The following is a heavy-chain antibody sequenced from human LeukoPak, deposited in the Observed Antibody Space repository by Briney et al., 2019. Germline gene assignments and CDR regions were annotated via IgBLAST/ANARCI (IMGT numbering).Heavy chain of an antibody. J-gene: IGHJ4*02. CDR3: ARLIIYCGGDCHTFDY. D-gene: IGHD2-21*01. V-gene: IGHV4-39*07. CDR2: IYHSGST. Sequence: SETLSLTCTVSGGSISSSSYYWGWIRQPPGEGLEWIGSIYHSGSTYYNPSLKSRVTISVDTSKNQFSLKLSSVTAADTAVYYCARLIIYCGGDCHTFDYWGQGTLVTVSS. CDR1: GGSISSSSYY.